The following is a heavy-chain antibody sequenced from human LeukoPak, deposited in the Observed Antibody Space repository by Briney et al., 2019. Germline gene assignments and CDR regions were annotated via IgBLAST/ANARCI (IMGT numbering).Heavy chain of an antibody. Sequence: ASVKVSCKASGYIFTSYYMHWVRQAPGQGLEWMGIITPSGGSTTYAQKFQGRVTMTRDLSTSTVYMELSSLGSEDTAVYYCAREGRSGFYYMDVWGKGTTVTVSS. D-gene: IGHD3-10*01. J-gene: IGHJ6*03. CDR1: GYIFTSYY. CDR3: AREGRSGFYYMDV. CDR2: ITPSGGST. V-gene: IGHV1-46*01.